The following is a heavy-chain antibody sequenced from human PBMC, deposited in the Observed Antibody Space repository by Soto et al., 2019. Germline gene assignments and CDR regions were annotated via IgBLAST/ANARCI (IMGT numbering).Heavy chain of an antibody. V-gene: IGHV3-15*07. J-gene: IGHJ4*02. D-gene: IGHD3-22*01. CDR2: IKSKTDGGTT. CDR1: GVTFSNAW. CDR3: TTDPVTLIVVVPSSG. Sequence: GGSLRLSCAASGVTFSNAWMNWVRQAPGKGLEWVGRIKSKTDGGTTDYAAPVKGRFTISRDDSKNTLYLQMNSLKTEDTAVYYCTTDPVTLIVVVPSSGWGQGPLVTVSS.